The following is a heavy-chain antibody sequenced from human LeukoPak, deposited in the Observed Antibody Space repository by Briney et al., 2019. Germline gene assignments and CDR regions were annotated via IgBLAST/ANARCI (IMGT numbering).Heavy chain of an antibody. CDR2: IYYSGST. V-gene: IGHV4-39*07. CDR1: GGSISSSSYY. D-gene: IGHD6-19*01. CDR3: ARGAVAVDY. J-gene: IGHJ4*02. Sequence: SETLSLTCTVSGGSISSSSYYWGWIRQPPGKGLEWIGSIYYSGSTYYNPSLKSRVTISVDTSKNQFSLKLSSVTAADTAVYYCARGAVAVDYWGQGTLVTVSS.